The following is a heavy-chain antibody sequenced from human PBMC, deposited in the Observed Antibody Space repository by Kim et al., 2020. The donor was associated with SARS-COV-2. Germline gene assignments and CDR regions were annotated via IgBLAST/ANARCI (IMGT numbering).Heavy chain of an antibody. CDR3: ARLARYYDILTGYSHFDY. J-gene: IGHJ4*02. CDR2: IYYSGST. CDR1: GGSISSSSYY. V-gene: IGHV4-39*01. Sequence: SETLSLTCTVSGGSISSSSYYWGWIRQPPGKGLEWIGSIYYSGSTYYNPSLKSRVTISVDTSKNQFSLKLSSVTAADTAVYYCARLARYYDILTGYSHFDYWGQGTLVTVSS. D-gene: IGHD3-9*01.